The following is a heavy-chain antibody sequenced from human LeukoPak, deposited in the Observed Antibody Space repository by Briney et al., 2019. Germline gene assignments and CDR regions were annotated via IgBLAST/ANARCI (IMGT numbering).Heavy chain of an antibody. D-gene: IGHD3-10*01. CDR3: SGGLWFGFDY. V-gene: IGHV3-30*04. J-gene: IGHJ4*02. Sequence: PGRSLRLSCAAPGFTFSSYAMHWVRQAPGKGLEWVAVISYDGSNKYYADSVKGRFTISRDNSKNTLYLQMNSLRAEDTAVYYCSGGLWFGFDYWGQGTLVTVSS. CDR1: GFTFSSYA. CDR2: ISYDGSNK.